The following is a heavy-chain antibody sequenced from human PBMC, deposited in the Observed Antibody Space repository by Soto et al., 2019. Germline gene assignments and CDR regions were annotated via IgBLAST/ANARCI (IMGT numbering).Heavy chain of an antibody. V-gene: IGHV3-30-3*01. CDR3: ARDARTTVTTRGVWYFDI. J-gene: IGHJ2*01. Sequence: PGGSLRLSCAASGFTFSSYAMHWVRQAPGRGLEWVALISYDGNNRYSADSVRGRFTISRDNSKNTVYLQMNSLRPEDTAVYYCARDARTTVTTRGVWYFDIWGRGTQVTVSS. CDR1: GFTFSSYA. D-gene: IGHD4-17*01. CDR2: ISYDGNNR.